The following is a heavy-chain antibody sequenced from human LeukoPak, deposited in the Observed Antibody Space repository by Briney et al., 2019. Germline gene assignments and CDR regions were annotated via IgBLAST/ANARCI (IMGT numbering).Heavy chain of an antibody. Sequence: SETLSLTCTVSGGSISSYYWSWIRQPPGKGLEWIGYIYYSGSTNYNPSLKSRVIISVATSKNQFSLKLRSVTAADTAVYYCARHHVLGYCSGGSCYPDYYFDYWGQGTLVTVSS. J-gene: IGHJ4*02. CDR3: ARHHVLGYCSGGSCYPDYYFDY. CDR1: GGSISSYY. D-gene: IGHD2-15*01. CDR2: IYYSGST. V-gene: IGHV4-59*08.